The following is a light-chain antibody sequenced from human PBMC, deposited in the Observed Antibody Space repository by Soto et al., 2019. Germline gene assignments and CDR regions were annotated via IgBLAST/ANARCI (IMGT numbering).Light chain of an antibody. CDR2: GAS. J-gene: IGKJ1*01. CDR3: QQYNNWPPDRT. CDR1: QSVGSN. Sequence: EIVMTQSPATLSVSPGERATLSCRASQSVGSNLAWYQQKPGQAPRLLIYGASTRATGIPARFRGSGSGTESTLTISSLQSEVFAIYFCQQYNNWPPDRTFGQGTKVEIK. V-gene: IGKV3-15*01.